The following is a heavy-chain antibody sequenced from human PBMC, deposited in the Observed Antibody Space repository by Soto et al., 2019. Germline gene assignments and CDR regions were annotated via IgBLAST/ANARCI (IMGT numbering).Heavy chain of an antibody. V-gene: IGHV4-31*03. Sequence: QVQLQESGPGLVKPSQTLSLTCTVSGGSISSGGYYWSWIRQHPGKGLEWIGYIYYSGSTYYNPSLKSRVTISVDTSKNPFSLKLSSVTAADTAVYYCARGYCSSTSCYSNRPPSYGMDVWGQGTTVTVSS. D-gene: IGHD2-2*01. CDR1: GGSISSGGYY. J-gene: IGHJ6*02. CDR3: ARGYCSSTSCYSNRPPSYGMDV. CDR2: IYYSGST.